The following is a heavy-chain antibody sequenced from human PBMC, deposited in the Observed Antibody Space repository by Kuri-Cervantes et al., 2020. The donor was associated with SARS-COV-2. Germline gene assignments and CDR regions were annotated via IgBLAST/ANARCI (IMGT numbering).Heavy chain of an antibody. CDR1: GGSLSGSY. J-gene: IGHJ6*04. CDR2: VNHNGGA. V-gene: IGHV4-34*01. Sequence: SETLSLTCAVYGGSLSGSYWSWIRQSPGKRLEWIGEVNHNGGANYNPSLRSRITISVDPSKAQFSLKLSSVTAADTAVFYLARPGGFFDVWGKGTTVTVSS. D-gene: IGHD4-23*01. CDR3: ARPGGFFDV.